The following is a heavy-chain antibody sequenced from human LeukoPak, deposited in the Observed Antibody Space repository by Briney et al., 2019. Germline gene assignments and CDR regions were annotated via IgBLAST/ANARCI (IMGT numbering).Heavy chain of an antibody. D-gene: IGHD2-15*01. J-gene: IGHJ2*01. CDR3: ARDLSGGAWYFDL. V-gene: IGHV4-31*03. Sequence: SQTLSLTCTVSGGSISSGGYSWSWIRQHPGKGLEWIGYIYYSGSTNYNPSLKSRVTISVDTSKNQFSLKLSSVTAADTAVYYCARDLSGGAWYFDLWGRGTLVTVSS. CDR1: GGSISSGGYS. CDR2: IYYSGST.